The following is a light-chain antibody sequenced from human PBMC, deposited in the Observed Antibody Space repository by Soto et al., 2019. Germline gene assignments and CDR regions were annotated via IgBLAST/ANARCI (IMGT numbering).Light chain of an antibody. V-gene: IGLV1-44*01. CDR3: AAWNNSLNGSYV. J-gene: IGLJ1*01. CDR2: RNN. Sequence: QSVLTQPPSTSGTPGQRVTISCSGSRSNIGSNTVTWYQQLPGTAPKLLICRNNQHPSWVPERCSGAKSATSASLAISGHQSDYEPDYHCAAWNNSLNGSYVFGTESKVTVL. CDR1: RSNIGSNT.